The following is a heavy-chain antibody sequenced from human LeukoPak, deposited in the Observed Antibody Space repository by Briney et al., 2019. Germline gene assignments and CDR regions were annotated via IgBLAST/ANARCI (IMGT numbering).Heavy chain of an antibody. D-gene: IGHD1-14*01. Sequence: GGSLRLSCAASGFAFSDYYMNWVRQAPGKGLEWVSAISGSGGSTYYADSVKGRFTISRDNSKSMLSLQMNSLRAEDTAVYYCAKDRTDRSYWGQGTLVTVSS. V-gene: IGHV3-23*01. CDR2: ISGSGGST. J-gene: IGHJ4*02. CDR1: GFAFSDYY. CDR3: AKDRTDRSY.